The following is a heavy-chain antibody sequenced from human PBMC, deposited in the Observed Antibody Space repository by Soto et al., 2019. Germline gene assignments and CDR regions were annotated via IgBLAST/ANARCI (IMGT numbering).Heavy chain of an antibody. CDR1: GGTFSSYT. Sequence: QVQLVQSGAEVKKPGSSVKVSCKASGGTFSSYTISWVRQAPGQGLEWMGRIIPILGIANYAQKFQGRVTITADKSTSXGYMELRSLRSEDTAVYYCARGQVGDEGSGTGAFDIWGRGTMVTVSS. V-gene: IGHV1-69*02. J-gene: IGHJ3*02. D-gene: IGHD3-10*01. CDR3: ARGQVGDEGSGTGAFDI. CDR2: IIPILGIA.